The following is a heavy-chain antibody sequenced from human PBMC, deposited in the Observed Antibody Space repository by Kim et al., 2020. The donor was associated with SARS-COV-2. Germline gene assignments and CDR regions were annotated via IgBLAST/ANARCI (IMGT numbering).Heavy chain of an antibody. CDR3: ARGRYYDSLTGYYNVLPYYFDY. J-gene: IGHJ4*02. V-gene: IGHV3-21*01. CDR2: ISSSSSYI. Sequence: GGSLRLSCAASGFTFSSYSMNWVRQAPGKGLEWVSSISSSSSYIYYADSVKGRFTISRDNAKNSLYLQMNSLRAEDTAVYYCARGRYYDSLTGYYNVLPYYFDYWGQGTLVTVSS. D-gene: IGHD3-9*01. CDR1: GFTFSSYS.